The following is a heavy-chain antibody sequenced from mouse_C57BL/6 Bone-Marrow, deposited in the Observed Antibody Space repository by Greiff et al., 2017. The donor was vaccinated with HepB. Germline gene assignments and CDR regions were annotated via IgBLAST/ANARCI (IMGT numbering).Heavy chain of an antibody. CDR3: ARAYYYGSGFAY. CDR1: GFTFSDYY. V-gene: IGHV5-12*01. CDR2: ISNGGGST. Sequence: DVMLVESGGGLVQPGGSLKLSCAASGFTFSDYYMYWVRQTPEKRLEWVAYISNGGGSTYYPDTVKGRFTISRDNAKNTLYLQMSRLKSEDTAMYYCARAYYYGSGFAYWGQGTLVTVSA. J-gene: IGHJ3*01. D-gene: IGHD1-1*01.